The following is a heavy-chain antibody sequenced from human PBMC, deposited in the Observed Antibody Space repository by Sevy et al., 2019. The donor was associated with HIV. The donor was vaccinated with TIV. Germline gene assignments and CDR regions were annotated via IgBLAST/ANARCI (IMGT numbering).Heavy chain of an antibody. J-gene: IGHJ6*02. D-gene: IGHD5-12*01. CDR2: ISSSGDTI. CDR1: GFTFSTYS. CDR3: ARSGGYVYYGMDV. V-gene: IGHV3-48*01. Sequence: GGSLRLSCAASGFTFSTYSLNWVRQAPGKGLEWLSYISSSGDTIYTDSVRGRFTISRDNAKSSLYLQMDSLRAEDTAVYYCARSGGYVYYGMDVWGQGATVTVS.